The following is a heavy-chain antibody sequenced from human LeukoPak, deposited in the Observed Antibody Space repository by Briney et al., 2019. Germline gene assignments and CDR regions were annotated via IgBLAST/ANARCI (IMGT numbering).Heavy chain of an antibody. CDR1: GGSISSSSYY. V-gene: IGHV4-39*01. J-gene: IGHJ5*02. Sequence: SSETLSLTCTVSGGSISSSSYYWGWIRQPPGKGLEWIGSIYYSGSTYYNPSLKSRVTISVDTSKNQFSLKLSSVTAADTAVYYCARLFXVVITRVDPWGQGTLVTVSS. CDR3: ARLFXVVITRVDP. CDR2: IYYSGST. D-gene: IGHD3-3*01.